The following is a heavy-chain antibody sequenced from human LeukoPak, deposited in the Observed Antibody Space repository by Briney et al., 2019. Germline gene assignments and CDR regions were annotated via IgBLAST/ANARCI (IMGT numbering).Heavy chain of an antibody. CDR1: GGSISSYY. J-gene: IGHJ5*02. Sequence: SETLSLTCTVSGGSISSYYWSWIRQPPGKGLEWIGCIYYSGSTNYNPSLKSRVTISVDTSKNQFSLKLSSVTAADTAVYYCARGTARGYDFWSGYPWSDPWGQGTLVTVSS. V-gene: IGHV4-59*01. D-gene: IGHD3-3*01. CDR3: ARGTARGYDFWSGYPWSDP. CDR2: IYYSGST.